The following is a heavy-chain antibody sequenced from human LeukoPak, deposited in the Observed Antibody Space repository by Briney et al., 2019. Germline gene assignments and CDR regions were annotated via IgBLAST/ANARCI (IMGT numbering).Heavy chain of an antibody. V-gene: IGHV3-21*01. Sequence: GGSLRLSCAASGFTFSSYSMNWVRQAPGKGLEWVSSISSSSSYIYYADSVKGRFTISRDNSKSTLYLQMNSLRAEDTAVYYCAKLPGTYESSNYWGQGTLVTVSS. CDR2: ISSSSSYI. J-gene: IGHJ4*02. CDR1: GFTFSSYS. CDR3: AKLPGTYESSNY. D-gene: IGHD3-3*01.